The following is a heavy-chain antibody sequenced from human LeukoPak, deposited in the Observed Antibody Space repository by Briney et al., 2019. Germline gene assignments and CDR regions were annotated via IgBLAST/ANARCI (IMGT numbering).Heavy chain of an antibody. D-gene: IGHD3-22*01. CDR3: AKEFESSGYKAYFDY. CDR1: GFTFSDHW. Sequence: GGSLRLSCAASGFTFSDHWMHWVRQAPGKGLEWVAVISNDGNTKFYADSVKGRFTISRDNSKNTLDLQMNSLRAEDTAVYYCAKEFESSGYKAYFDYWGQGTLATVSS. J-gene: IGHJ4*02. V-gene: IGHV3-30*18. CDR2: ISNDGNTK.